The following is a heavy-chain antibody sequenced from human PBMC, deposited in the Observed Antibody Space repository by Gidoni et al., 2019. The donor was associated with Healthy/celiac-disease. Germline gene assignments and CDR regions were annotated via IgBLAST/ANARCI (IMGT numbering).Heavy chain of an antibody. CDR2: IYYSGST. V-gene: IGHV4-39*07. CDR1: GGSISSSSYY. D-gene: IGHD5-12*01. J-gene: IGHJ4*02. CDR3: ARRDGYQFDD. Sequence: QLQLQESGPGLVKPSETLSLTCTVSGGSISSSSYYWGWIRQPPGKGLEWIGSIYYSGSTYYNPSLKSRVTISVDTSKNQFSRKLSSVTAADTAVYYCARRDGYQFDDWGQGTLVTVSS.